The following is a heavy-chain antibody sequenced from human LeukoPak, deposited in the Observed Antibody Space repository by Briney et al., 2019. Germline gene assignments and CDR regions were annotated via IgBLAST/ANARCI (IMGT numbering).Heavy chain of an antibody. Sequence: GGSLRLSCVASGFTFSSYSMNWVRQAPGKGLEWVSSISSSSSYIYYADSVKGRFTISRDNAKNSLYLQMNSLRAEDTAVYYCARMVAGTFGYFDYWGQGTLVTVSS. J-gene: IGHJ4*02. CDR2: ISSSSSYI. CDR1: GFTFSSYS. V-gene: IGHV3-21*01. CDR3: ARMVAGTFGYFDY. D-gene: IGHD6-19*01.